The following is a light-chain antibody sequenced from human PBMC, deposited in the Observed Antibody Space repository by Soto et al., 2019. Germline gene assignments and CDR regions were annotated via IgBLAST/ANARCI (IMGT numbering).Light chain of an antibody. CDR3: QQYTSYGT. CDR2: KAS. Sequence: DIQMTQSPSTLSASVGDRVTITCRASQSIGSWLAWYQQKPGKAPKLLIYKASSLESGVPSRFSGSGSGTDFPITISSLQPDDFATYFCQQYTSYGTFGQGTKVEIK. V-gene: IGKV1-5*03. CDR1: QSIGSW. J-gene: IGKJ1*01.